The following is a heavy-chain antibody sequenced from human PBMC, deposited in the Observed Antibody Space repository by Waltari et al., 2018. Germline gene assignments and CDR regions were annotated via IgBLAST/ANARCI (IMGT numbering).Heavy chain of an antibody. CDR3: ARDVAAMYGY. CDR1: GFTFSSYR. J-gene: IGHJ4*02. D-gene: IGHD6-19*01. V-gene: IGHV3-48*01. CDR2: ISSSSRTI. Sequence: EVQLVESGGGLVQPGGSLRLSCAASGFTFSSYRMNWVRQAPGKGLEWVSYISSSSRTIYYADSVKGRFTISRDNAKNSLYLQMNSLRAEDTAVYYCARDVAAMYGYWGQGTLVTVSS.